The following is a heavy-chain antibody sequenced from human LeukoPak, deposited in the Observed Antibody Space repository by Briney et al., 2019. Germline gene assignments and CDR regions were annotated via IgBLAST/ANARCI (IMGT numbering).Heavy chain of an antibody. J-gene: IGHJ3*02. CDR3: ARAGRYSGSSGAAFDI. V-gene: IGHV1-18*01. CDR2: TSAYNGNT. D-gene: IGHD1-26*01. CDR1: GYTFTSYG. Sequence: ASVKVSCKASGYTFTSYGISWVRQAPGQGLEWMGWTSAYNGNTNYAQKLQGRVTMTTDTSTSTAYMELRSLRSDDTAVYYCARAGRYSGSSGAAFDIWGQGTMVTVSS.